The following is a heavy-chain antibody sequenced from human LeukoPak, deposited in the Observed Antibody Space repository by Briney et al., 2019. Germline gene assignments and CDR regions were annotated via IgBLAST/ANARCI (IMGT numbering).Heavy chain of an antibody. D-gene: IGHD3-22*01. CDR3: AKGSYYDSSGSFYFDY. CDR2: ISGSGST. J-gene: IGHJ4*02. V-gene: IGHV3-23*01. CDR1: GFTFSSYA. Sequence: GGSLRLSCAASGFTFSSYAMSWVRQAPGKGLEWVSGISGSGSTYYADSVKGRFTVSRDNSKGTLYLQVNSLTADDTAVYYCAKGSYYDSSGSFYFDYWGQGTLVTVSS.